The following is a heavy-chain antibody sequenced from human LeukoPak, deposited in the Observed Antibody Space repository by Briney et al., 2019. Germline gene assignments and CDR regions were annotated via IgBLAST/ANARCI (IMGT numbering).Heavy chain of an antibody. D-gene: IGHD3-22*01. CDR1: GGSISSYY. CDR2: IYTSGST. J-gene: IGHJ5*02. Sequence: PSETLSLTCTVSGGSISSYYWSWLRQPAGKGLEWIGRIYTSGSTNYNPSLKSRVTMSVDTSENQFSLKLSSVTAADTAVYYCARDVGYYPLNWFDPWGQGTLVTVSS. V-gene: IGHV4-4*07. CDR3: ARDVGYYPLNWFDP.